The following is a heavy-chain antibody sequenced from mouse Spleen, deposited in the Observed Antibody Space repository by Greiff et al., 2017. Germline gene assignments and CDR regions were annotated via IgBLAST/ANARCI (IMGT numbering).Heavy chain of an antibody. CDR2: IDPSDSET. V-gene: IGHV1-52*01. CDR1: GYTFTSYW. CDR3: ARKRSRDTHAMDY. Sequence: QVQLQQPGAELVRPGSSVKLSCKASGYTFTSYWMHWVKQRPIQGLEWIGNIDPSDSETHYNQKFKDKATLTVDKSSSTAYMQLSSLTSEDSAVYYCARKRSRDTHAMDYWGQGTSVTVSS. D-gene: IGHD3-1*01. J-gene: IGHJ4*01.